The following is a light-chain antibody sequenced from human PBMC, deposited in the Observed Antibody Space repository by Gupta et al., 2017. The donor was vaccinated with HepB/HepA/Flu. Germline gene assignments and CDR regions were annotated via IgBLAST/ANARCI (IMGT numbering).Light chain of an antibody. CDR2: TSS. Sequence: DIQMTQSPPSVSASVGDRVTITCRASHDINRWLAWYQQKPGKAPKFLIYTSSSLQGGVPSRFSAAGSGTDFTLTISDLQPEDFATYYCQQASSFPLTFGGGTRVEIK. J-gene: IGKJ4*01. CDR3: QQASSFPLT. CDR1: HDINRW. V-gene: IGKV1D-12*01.